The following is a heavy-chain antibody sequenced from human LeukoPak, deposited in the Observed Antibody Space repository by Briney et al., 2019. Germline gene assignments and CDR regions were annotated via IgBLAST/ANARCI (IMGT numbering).Heavy chain of an antibody. J-gene: IGHJ4*02. CDR2: ISSSSGTI. CDR1: GFTFSTYN. D-gene: IGHD6-13*01. Sequence: PGGSLRLSCAASGFTFSTYNMNWVRQAPGKGVEWVSYISSSSGTIYYADSVQGRFTISRDNAKNSLYLQMNSLRAEDTAVYYCARRLTASGKHYFDYWGQGTLVTVSS. CDR3: ARRLTASGKHYFDY. V-gene: IGHV3-48*01.